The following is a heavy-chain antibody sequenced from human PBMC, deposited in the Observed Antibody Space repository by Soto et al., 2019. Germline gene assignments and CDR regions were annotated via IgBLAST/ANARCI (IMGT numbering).Heavy chain of an antibody. Sequence: SETLSLTCAVSGGSISSSNWWSWVRQPPGKGLEWIGEIYHSGSTNYNPSLKSRVTISVDKSKNQFSLKLSSVTAADTALYYCAKDTILAAGTFQLWGQGTLVTVSS. D-gene: IGHD6-13*01. CDR1: GGSISSSNW. V-gene: IGHV4-4*02. CDR3: AKDTILAAGTFQL. CDR2: IYHSGST. J-gene: IGHJ1*01.